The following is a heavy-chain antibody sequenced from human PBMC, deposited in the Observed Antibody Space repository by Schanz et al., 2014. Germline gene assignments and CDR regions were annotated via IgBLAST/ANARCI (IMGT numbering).Heavy chain of an antibody. V-gene: IGHV4-59*01. D-gene: IGHD3-10*01. Sequence: QVHLQESGPGLVKPSETLSLTCTVSGGSISNNYWGWLRQPPGKGLEWIGNIYSSGSTNYNPSLKSRVTISGDTSKNQFSLRLSSVTAADTAVYFCASFVPRGYYFDYWGQGTLVAVSS. CDR2: IYSSGST. CDR1: GGSISNNY. CDR3: ASFVPRGYYFDY. J-gene: IGHJ4*02.